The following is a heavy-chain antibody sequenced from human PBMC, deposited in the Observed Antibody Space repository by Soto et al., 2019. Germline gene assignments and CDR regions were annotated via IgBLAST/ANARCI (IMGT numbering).Heavy chain of an antibody. D-gene: IGHD3-22*01. CDR2: INPSGGST. Sequence: ASVKVSCKASGYTFTSYYMHWVRQAPGQGLEWMGIINPSGGSTSYAQKFQGRVTMTRDTSTSTVYMELSSLRSEDTAVYYCARDQFLSLAQISSGYDYWGQGTLVTVSS. V-gene: IGHV1-46*01. J-gene: IGHJ4*02. CDR1: GYTFTSYY. CDR3: ARDQFLSLAQISSGYDY.